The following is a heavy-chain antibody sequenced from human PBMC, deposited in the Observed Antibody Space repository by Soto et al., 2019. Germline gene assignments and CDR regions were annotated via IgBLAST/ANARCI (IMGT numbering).Heavy chain of an antibody. D-gene: IGHD6-13*01. CDR1: GFTFSSYG. J-gene: IGHJ6*01. V-gene: IGHV3-23*01. CDR3: ARDPLAAAGTDYYFYGTDV. CDR2: VSSSGGTT. Sequence: GGSLRLSCAASGFTFSSYGMSWVRQAPGKGLEWVSAVSSSGGTTNYAGSVKGRFTISRDNSKNTLYLQMNSLRAEDTAVYYCARDPLAAAGTDYYFYGTDVWGNETMV.